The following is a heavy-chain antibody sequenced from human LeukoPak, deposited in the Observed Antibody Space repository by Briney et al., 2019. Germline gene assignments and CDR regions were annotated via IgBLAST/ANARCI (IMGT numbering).Heavy chain of an antibody. J-gene: IGHJ4*02. Sequence: SETLSLTCTVSGGSISSYYWSWIRQPPGKGLEWIGYIYYSGSTNYNPSLKSRVTISVDTSKNQFSLKLRSVTAADTAVYYCARVPTYFYDSSGYYYFDHWGQGTLVTVSS. CDR3: ARVPTYFYDSSGYYYFDH. V-gene: IGHV4-59*12. CDR2: IYYSGST. CDR1: GGSISSYY. D-gene: IGHD3-22*01.